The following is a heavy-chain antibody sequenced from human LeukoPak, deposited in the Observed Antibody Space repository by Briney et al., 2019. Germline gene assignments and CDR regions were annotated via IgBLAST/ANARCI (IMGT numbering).Heavy chain of an antibody. Sequence: SETLSLTCTVSGGSISSGGYYWSWIRQHPGKGLEWIGYIYYSGSTYYNPSLKSRVTISVDTSKNQFSLKLSSVTAADAAVYYCARAGLLLAFDIWGQGTMVTVSS. CDR3: ARAGLLLAFDI. J-gene: IGHJ3*02. D-gene: IGHD3-22*01. V-gene: IGHV4-31*03. CDR1: GGSISSGGYY. CDR2: IYYSGST.